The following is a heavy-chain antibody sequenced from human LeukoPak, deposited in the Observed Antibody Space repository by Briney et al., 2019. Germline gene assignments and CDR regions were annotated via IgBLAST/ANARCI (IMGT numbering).Heavy chain of an antibody. J-gene: IGHJ3*02. V-gene: IGHV3-53*01. CDR1: GFTVSSNY. Sequence: PGGSLRLSCAVSGFTVSSNYMSWVRQAPGKGLEWVSVIYSGGSTYYAASVKGRVSISRDNSKNTLYLRMNSLISEDTAVYYCARYLAVYDSSGYYAFDIWGQGTMVTVSS. CDR3: ARYLAVYDSSGYYAFDI. CDR2: IYSGGST. D-gene: IGHD3-22*01.